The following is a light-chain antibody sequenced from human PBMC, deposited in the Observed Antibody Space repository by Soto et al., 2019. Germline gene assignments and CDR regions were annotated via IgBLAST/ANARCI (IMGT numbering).Light chain of an antibody. CDR3: QQYNSSPFT. J-gene: IGKJ3*01. CDR2: KAS. V-gene: IGKV1-5*03. CDR1: PSISSW. Sequence: DIQMTQSPSTLSASVGDRVTITCRASPSISSWLAWYHQKPGKDPKLLIHKASSLESGVPSRFSGSGSGTAFTLNISSLKTDDLATYYCQQYNSSPFTFGPGTKVDIK.